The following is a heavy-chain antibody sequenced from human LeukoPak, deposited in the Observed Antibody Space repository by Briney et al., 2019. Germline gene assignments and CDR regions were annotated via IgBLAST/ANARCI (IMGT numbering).Heavy chain of an antibody. CDR2: IYPGDSDT. CDR3: ARRIVGATTSDYYYYMDV. V-gene: IGHV5-51*01. Sequence: GESLKISCKGSGYSFTSYWIGWVRQMPGKGLEWMGIIYPGDSDTRYSPSFQGQVTISADKSISTAYLQWSSLKASDTAMYYCARRIVGATTSDYYYYMDVWGKGTTVTVSS. CDR1: GYSFTSYW. J-gene: IGHJ6*03. D-gene: IGHD1-26*01.